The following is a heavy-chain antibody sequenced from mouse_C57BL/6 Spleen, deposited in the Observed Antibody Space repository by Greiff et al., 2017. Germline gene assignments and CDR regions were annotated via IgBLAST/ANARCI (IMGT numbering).Heavy chain of an antibody. CDR3: TRDYYGSRFAY. Sequence: QVQLQQSGAELVRPGASVTLSCKASGYTFTDYEMHWVKQTPVHGLEWIGAIDPETGGTAYNQKFKGKAILTADKSSSTAYMELRSLTSDDSAVYYCTRDYYGSRFAYWGQGTLVTVSA. CDR1: GYTFTDYE. J-gene: IGHJ3*01. D-gene: IGHD1-1*01. V-gene: IGHV1-15*01. CDR2: IDPETGGT.